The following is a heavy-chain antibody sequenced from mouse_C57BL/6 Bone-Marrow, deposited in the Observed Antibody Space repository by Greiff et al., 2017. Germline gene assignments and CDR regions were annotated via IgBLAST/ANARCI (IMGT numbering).Heavy chain of an antibody. CDR3: ATLWLRRRDYAMDY. J-gene: IGHJ4*01. D-gene: IGHD2-2*01. CDR1: GFSLTSYG. CDR2: IWGGGST. Sequence: VKLMESGPGLVAPSQSLSITCTVSGFSLTSYGVDWVRQPPGKGLEWLGVIWGGGSTNYNSALMSRLSISKDNSKSQVFLKMNSLQTDDTAMYYGATLWLRRRDYAMDYWGQGTSVTVSS. V-gene: IGHV2-9*01.